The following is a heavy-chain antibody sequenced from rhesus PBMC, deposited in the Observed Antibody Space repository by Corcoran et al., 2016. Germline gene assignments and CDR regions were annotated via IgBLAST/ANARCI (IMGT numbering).Heavy chain of an antibody. CDR2: IYGSGGGT. J-gene: IGHJ5-1*01. Sequence: QVQLQESGPGLVKPSETLSLTCAVSGGPISAVYYWSWTRQPPGTGLEWIGYIYGSGGGTNYNPSLKNRVTISIDMSKNQFSLKLNSVTAADTAMYYCARPYSGSYYRFDVWGAGVLVTVSS. CDR3: ARPYSGSYYRFDV. V-gene: IGHV4-106*01. CDR1: GGPISAVYY. D-gene: IGHD3-16*01.